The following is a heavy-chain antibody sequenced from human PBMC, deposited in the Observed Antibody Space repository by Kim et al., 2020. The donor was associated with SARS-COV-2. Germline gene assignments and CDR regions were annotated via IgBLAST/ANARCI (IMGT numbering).Heavy chain of an antibody. CDR3: AGSVGDFAWFDP. CDR1: GFTFSTYW. V-gene: IGHV3-74*03. J-gene: IGHJ5*02. Sequence: GVSLRLSCAASGFTFSTYWIHWVRQAPGKGLVWVSHINSDASITSYADSAKGRFTISRDNAKNTLSLQMNSLRAEDTAVYYCAGSVGDFAWFDPWGQGTLVTVSS. D-gene: IGHD4-17*01. CDR2: INSDASIT.